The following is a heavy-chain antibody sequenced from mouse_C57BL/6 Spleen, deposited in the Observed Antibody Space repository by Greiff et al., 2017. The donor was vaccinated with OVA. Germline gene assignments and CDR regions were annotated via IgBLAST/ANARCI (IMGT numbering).Heavy chain of an antibody. J-gene: IGHJ3*01. CDR3: TSKEKLTGVFAY. CDR1: GYTFTDYE. D-gene: IGHD4-1*01. CDR2: IDPETGGT. Sequence: QVQLQQSGAELVRPGASVTLSCKASGYTFTDYEMHWVKQTPVHGLEWIGAIDPETGGTAYNQKFKGKAILTADKSSSTAYMELRSLTSEDSAVYYCTSKEKLTGVFAYWGQGTLVTVSA. V-gene: IGHV1-15*01.